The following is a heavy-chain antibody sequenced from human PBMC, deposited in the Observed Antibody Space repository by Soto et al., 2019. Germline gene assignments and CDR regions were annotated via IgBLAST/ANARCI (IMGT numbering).Heavy chain of an antibody. Sequence: QITLKESGPTLVKPTQTLTLTCTFSGFSLSTSGVGVGWIRQPPGKALEWLGIIYWDDDKRYSPSMKSRLTITKDTSKNQVILTMTNMDPLDTARYYCAHSVTTGWSFPQWGQGTLVTVSS. CDR2: IYWDDDK. J-gene: IGHJ4*02. V-gene: IGHV2-5*02. D-gene: IGHD6-19*01. CDR3: AHSVTTGWSFPQ. CDR1: GFSLSTSGVG.